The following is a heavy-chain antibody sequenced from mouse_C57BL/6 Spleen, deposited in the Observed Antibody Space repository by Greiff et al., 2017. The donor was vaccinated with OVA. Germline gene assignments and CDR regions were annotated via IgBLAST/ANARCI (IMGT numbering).Heavy chain of an antibody. V-gene: IGHV1-52*01. J-gene: IGHJ1*03. D-gene: IGHD4-1*01. CDR3: ARYLSNFPYWYFDV. CDR1: GYTFTSYW. Sequence: VQVVESGAELVRPGSSVKLSCKASGYTFTSYWMHWVKQRPIQGLEWIGNIDPSDSETHYNQKFKDKATLTVDKSSSTAYMQLSSLTSEDAAVYYCARYLSNFPYWYFDVWGTGTTVTVSS. CDR2: IDPSDSET.